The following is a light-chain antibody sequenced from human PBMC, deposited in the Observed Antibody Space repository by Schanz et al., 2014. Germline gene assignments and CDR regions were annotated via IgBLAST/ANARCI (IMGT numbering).Light chain of an antibody. V-gene: IGLV6-57*01. CDR1: SGSIATNF. Sequence: NFMLTQPHSVSESPGKTVTVSCTRSSGSIATNFVQWYQLRPGISPTTVIYEDNQRPSGVPDRFSGSIDMSSNSASLTISGLRTEDEADYYCQSYDASNSWVFGGGTKLTVL. J-gene: IGLJ3*02. CDR2: EDN. CDR3: QSYDASNSWV.